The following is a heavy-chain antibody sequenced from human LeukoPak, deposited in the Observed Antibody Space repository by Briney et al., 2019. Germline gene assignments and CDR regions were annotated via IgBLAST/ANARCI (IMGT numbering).Heavy chain of an antibody. CDR2: ISSSGSSI. D-gene: IGHD3-22*01. J-gene: IGHJ3*02. V-gene: IGHV3-48*03. CDR3: ARDRDSSGYSNDAFDI. CDR1: GFTFSSYE. Sequence: PGGSLRLSCAASGFTFSSYEMNWVRQAPGKGLEWISYISSSGSSISYADSVKGRFTISRDNAKNSLYLQMNSLRAEDTALYYCARDRDSSGYSNDAFDIWGQGTMVTVSS.